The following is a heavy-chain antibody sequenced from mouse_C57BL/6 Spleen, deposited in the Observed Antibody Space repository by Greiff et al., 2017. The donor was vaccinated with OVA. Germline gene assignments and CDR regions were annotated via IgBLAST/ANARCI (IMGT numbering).Heavy chain of an antibody. CDR1: GYAFSSSW. CDR2: IYPGDGDT. CDR3: ASYSNFVRNYFDY. J-gene: IGHJ2*01. D-gene: IGHD2-5*01. V-gene: IGHV1-82*01. Sequence: VQRVESGPELVKPGASVKISCKASGYAFSSSWMNWVKPRPGKGLEWIGRIYPGDGDTNYNGKFKGKATLTADKSSSTADMQHSSLTSEHSAVYFVASYSNFVRNYFDYWGQGTTLTVSS.